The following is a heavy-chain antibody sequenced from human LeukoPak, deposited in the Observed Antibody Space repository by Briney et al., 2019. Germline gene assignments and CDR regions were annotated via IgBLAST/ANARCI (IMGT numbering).Heavy chain of an antibody. CDR1: GYTLSELS. Sequence: GASVKVSCKVSGYTLSELSVHWVRQAPGKGLEWMGGFNPEDGDTIYAQNFQGRLTMTEDTSTDTAYMELSSLRSEDTAVYYCATDLGYFDWLLTDSWGQGTLVTVSS. D-gene: IGHD3-9*01. CDR2: FNPEDGDT. V-gene: IGHV1-24*01. CDR3: ATDLGYFDWLLTDS. J-gene: IGHJ4*02.